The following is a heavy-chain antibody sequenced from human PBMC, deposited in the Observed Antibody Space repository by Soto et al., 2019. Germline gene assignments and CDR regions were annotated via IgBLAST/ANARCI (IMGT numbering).Heavy chain of an antibody. D-gene: IGHD1-7*01. J-gene: IGHJ4*02. Sequence: QVQLQQSGPGLVKPSQTLSLTCTVSGGSISSGDYYWSWIRQPPGKGLEWIGYIYYSGSTYYNPYLKGRVTISVDTTKNQVSPKLSSVTGADTGVYYWARVRYNWHYGLYYFDYWGQGTLVTVSS. CDR1: GGSISSGDYY. V-gene: IGHV4-30-4*01. CDR3: ARVRYNWHYGLYYFDY. CDR2: IYYSGST.